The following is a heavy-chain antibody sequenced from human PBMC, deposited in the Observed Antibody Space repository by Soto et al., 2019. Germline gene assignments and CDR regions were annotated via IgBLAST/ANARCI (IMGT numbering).Heavy chain of an antibody. D-gene: IGHD6-19*01. J-gene: IGHJ4*02. CDR2: IKQDGGEK. Sequence: EVQLVESGGGLVQPGGSLRLSCAASGFTFSGYWMNWVRQAPGKGQEWVANIKQDGGEKNYVDSVKGRFTISRDNAKNSLYLQMNSLRAEDTAVYYCARDRWWLVHWGQGTLVTVSS. CDR1: GFTFSGYW. V-gene: IGHV3-7*01. CDR3: ARDRWWLVH.